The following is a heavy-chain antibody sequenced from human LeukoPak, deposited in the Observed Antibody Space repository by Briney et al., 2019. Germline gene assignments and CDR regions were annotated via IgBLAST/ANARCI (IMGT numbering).Heavy chain of an antibody. CDR3: AREGRRDGYNSNWFDP. D-gene: IGHD5-24*01. CDR2: INPSGGST. Sequence: ASVKVSCKASGYTFTSYYMHWVRQAPGQGLECMGIINPSGGSTSYAQKFQGRVTMTRDTSTSTVYMELSSLRSEDTAVYYCAREGRRDGYNSNWFDPWGQGTLVTVSS. V-gene: IGHV1-46*01. CDR1: GYTFTSYY. J-gene: IGHJ5*02.